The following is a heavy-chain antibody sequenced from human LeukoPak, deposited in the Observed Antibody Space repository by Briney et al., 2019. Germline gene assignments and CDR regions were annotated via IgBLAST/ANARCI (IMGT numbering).Heavy chain of an antibody. CDR3: ARGRGSYYDILTGYYSLYCFGY. D-gene: IGHD3-9*01. Sequence: PSETLSLTCTVSGGSISSGGYYWSWIRQHPGKGLEWIGYIYYSGSTYYNPSLKSRVTISVDTSKNQFSLKLSSVTAADTAVYYCARGRGSYYDILTGYYSLYCFGYWGQGTQVTVSS. V-gene: IGHV4-31*03. CDR1: GGSISSGGYY. CDR2: IYYSGST. J-gene: IGHJ4*02.